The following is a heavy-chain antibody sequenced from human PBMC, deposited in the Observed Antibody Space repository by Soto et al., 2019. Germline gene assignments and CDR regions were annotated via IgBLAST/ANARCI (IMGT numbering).Heavy chain of an antibody. V-gene: IGHV4-34*01. J-gene: IGHJ4*02. CDR1: GGSFSGYF. D-gene: IGHD3-10*01. CDR3: ARLMKVQEEVLGDSDY. CDR2: IDHGGST. Sequence: SETLSLTCAVYGGSFSGYFWGWIRQPPGKGLEWIGEIDHGGSTNYNPSLKSRVTMSVDPSKNQFSLKVRSVTAADTAIYYCARLMKVQEEVLGDSDYWGQRTLVTVS.